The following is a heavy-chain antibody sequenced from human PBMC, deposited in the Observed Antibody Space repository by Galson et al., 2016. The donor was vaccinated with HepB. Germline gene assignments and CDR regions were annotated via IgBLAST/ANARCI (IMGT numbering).Heavy chain of an antibody. CDR1: GYAFAGYW. J-gene: IGHJ1*01. CDR2: IYPDDSGT. D-gene: IGHD3-22*01. V-gene: IGHV5-51*03. Sequence: GESLKISCEGSGYAFAGYWIGWVRQMPGEGLEWMGIIYPDDSGTRYSPSFLGQVTFSVDKSISTAYLQWSSLKASDTAMYYCARYYDSSGYYYSFEHWGQGTLVTVSS. CDR3: ARYYDSSGYYYSFEH.